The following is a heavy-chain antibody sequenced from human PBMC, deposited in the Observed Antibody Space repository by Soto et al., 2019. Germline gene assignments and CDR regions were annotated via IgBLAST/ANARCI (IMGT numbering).Heavy chain of an antibody. D-gene: IGHD4-4*01. Sequence: QVRLVQSGAEVKKPGASVKVSCKASGYTFTSYDINWVRQATGQGLEWMGWVNPNSGNTGYAQKSQGRVTMTRNTSISTAYMELSSLRSEDTAVYYCARERSNYATVRFDPWGQGTLVTVSS. CDR1: GYTFTSYD. J-gene: IGHJ5*02. V-gene: IGHV1-8*01. CDR3: ARERSNYATVRFDP. CDR2: VNPNSGNT.